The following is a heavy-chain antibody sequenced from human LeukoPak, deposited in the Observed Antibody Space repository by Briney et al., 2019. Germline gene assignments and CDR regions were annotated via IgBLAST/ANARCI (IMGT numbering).Heavy chain of an antibody. Sequence: GGSLRLSCAASGFTFSNSAMSWVRQAPGKGLEWVSTLSGSGITTYYADSVKGRFTISRDNSKNTLYLQMSSLRAEDTAVYYCAKGNYSSGWSYFDYWGHGALVTVSS. CDR3: AKGNYSSGWSYFDY. D-gene: IGHD6-19*01. CDR2: LSGSGITT. V-gene: IGHV3-23*01. CDR1: GFTFSNSA. J-gene: IGHJ4*01.